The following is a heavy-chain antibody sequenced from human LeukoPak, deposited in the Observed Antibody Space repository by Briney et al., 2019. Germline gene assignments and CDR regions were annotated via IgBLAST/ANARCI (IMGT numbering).Heavy chain of an antibody. CDR2: ISYDGSNT. CDR3: VKGLVQTTMSYSVDY. Sequence: GSSLRLSCTASGFTFSNYAMHWVRQAPGKGLEWVAVISYDGSNTYYADSVKGRFTVSRDNSKNTLYLQMNSLRAEDTAVYYCVKGLVQTTMSYSVDYWGQGALVTVSS. J-gene: IGHJ4*02. V-gene: IGHV3-30-3*01. CDR1: GFTFSNYA. D-gene: IGHD1-1*01.